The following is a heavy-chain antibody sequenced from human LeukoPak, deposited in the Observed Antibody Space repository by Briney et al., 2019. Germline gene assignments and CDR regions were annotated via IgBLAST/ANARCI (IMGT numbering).Heavy chain of an antibody. CDR3: ARDTNGALDI. D-gene: IGHD2-2*01. J-gene: IGHJ3*02. Sequence: GGSLRLSCAASGFTFSSFGMHWVRQAPGRGLEWVANINQDGSEKYYVDSVKGRFTISRDNAKNSLYLQMNSLSAEDTAVYYCARDTNGALDIWGQGTMVTVSS. CDR1: GFTFSSFG. CDR2: INQDGSEK. V-gene: IGHV3-7*01.